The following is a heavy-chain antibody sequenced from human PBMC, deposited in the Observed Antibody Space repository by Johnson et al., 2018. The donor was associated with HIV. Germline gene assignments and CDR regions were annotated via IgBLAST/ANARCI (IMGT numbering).Heavy chain of an antibody. Sequence: MQLVESGGGVVQPGGSLRLSCAASGFTFSSYAMSWVRQAPGKGLEWVSGISWNSDTIVYADSVKGRFTISRDNSKNTLYLQMNSLRAEDTAVYYCAKDRWVGVGDAFDIWGQGTMVTVSS. CDR1: GFTFSSYA. J-gene: IGHJ3*02. CDR2: ISWNSDTI. CDR3: AKDRWVGVGDAFDI. V-gene: IGHV3-23*04. D-gene: IGHD2-15*01.